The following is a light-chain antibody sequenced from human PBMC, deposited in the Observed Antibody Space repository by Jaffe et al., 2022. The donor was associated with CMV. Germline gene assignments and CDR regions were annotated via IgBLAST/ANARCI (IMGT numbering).Light chain of an antibody. CDR1: QSVSSSY. CDR2: GAS. CDR3: QQYGSSPLGGGMYT. Sequence: EIVLTQSPGTLSLSPGERATLSCRASQSVSSSYLAWYQQKPGQAPRLLIYGASSRATGIPDRFSGSGSGTDFTLTISRLEPEDFAVYYCQQYGSSPLGGGMYTFGQGTKLEIK. V-gene: IGKV3-20*01. J-gene: IGKJ2*01.